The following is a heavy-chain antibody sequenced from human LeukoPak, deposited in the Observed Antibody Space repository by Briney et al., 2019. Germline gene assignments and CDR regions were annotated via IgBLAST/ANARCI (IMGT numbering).Heavy chain of an antibody. Sequence: GGSLRLSCIASGFTFSNYWMHWVRQAPGKGLVWVSRINSDGSSTSYADSVKGRFTVSRDNAKNTLYLQMNSLRAEDTAVYYCARAGSGWYYYYYGMDVWGQGTTVTVSS. CDR3: ARAGSGWYYYYYGMDV. D-gene: IGHD6-19*01. CDR2: INSDGSST. CDR1: GFTFSNYW. J-gene: IGHJ6*02. V-gene: IGHV3-74*01.